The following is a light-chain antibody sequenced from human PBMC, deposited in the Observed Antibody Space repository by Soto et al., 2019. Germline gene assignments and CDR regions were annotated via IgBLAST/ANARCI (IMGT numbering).Light chain of an antibody. CDR3: QQYGSSPRT. CDR2: GAS. Sequence: EIVLTQSPGTLSLSPGERATLSCRASQSVSSSYLAWYQQKPGQAPRLLIYGASSRATGIPDRLSGSGSGTDFTLTICRLEPEDFAVYYCQQYGSSPRTFGQGTKVDIK. CDR1: QSVSSSY. J-gene: IGKJ1*01. V-gene: IGKV3-20*01.